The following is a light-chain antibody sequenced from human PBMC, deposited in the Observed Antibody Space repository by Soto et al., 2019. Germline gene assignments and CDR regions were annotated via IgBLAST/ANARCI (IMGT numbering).Light chain of an antibody. J-gene: IGLJ3*02. V-gene: IGLV7-46*01. CDR2: DTT. CDR1: TGAVTSGNY. Sequence: QAVVTQEPSLTVSPGGTVTLTCGSSTGAVTSGNYPYWFQKKPGQAPRTLIYDTTNKQSWTPARFSGSLLGGKAALTLAGAQTDDEADYYCLLSYRGTNWVFGGGTQRTVL. CDR3: LLSYRGTNWV.